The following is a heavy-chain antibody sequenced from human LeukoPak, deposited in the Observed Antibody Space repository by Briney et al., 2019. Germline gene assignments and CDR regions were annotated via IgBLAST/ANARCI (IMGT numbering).Heavy chain of an antibody. CDR3: ARLTTVITGGTFDI. CDR1: GGSISIYY. CDR2: FYASGNS. V-gene: IGHV4-4*07. D-gene: IGHD4-23*01. Sequence: SETLSLTCTVSGGSISIYYWSWIRQPAGKGLEWIGRFYASGNSNYNPSLKSRVTMSLDTSKNQFSLNLSSVTAADTAVYYCARLTTVITGGTFDIWGQGTMVTVS. J-gene: IGHJ3*02.